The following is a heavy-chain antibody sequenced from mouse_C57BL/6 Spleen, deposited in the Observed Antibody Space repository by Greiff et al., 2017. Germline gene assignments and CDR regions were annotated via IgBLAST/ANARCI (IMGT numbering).Heavy chain of an antibody. D-gene: IGHD2-3*01. CDR1: GYAFSSSW. Sequence: VQLQQSGPELVKPGASVKISCKASGYAFSSSWMNWVKQRPGQGLEWIGRIYPGDGDTNYNGKFKGKATLTTDNSSSTAYMQLSSLTSEASAVYFCASALYDGYLFASRGPGTLVPVSA. CDR3: ASALYDGYLFAS. V-gene: IGHV1-82*01. CDR2: IYPGDGDT. J-gene: IGHJ3*01.